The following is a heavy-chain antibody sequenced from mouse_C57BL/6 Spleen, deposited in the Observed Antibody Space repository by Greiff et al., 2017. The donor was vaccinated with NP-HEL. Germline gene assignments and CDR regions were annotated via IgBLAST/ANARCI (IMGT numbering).Heavy chain of an antibody. CDR2: INPGSGGT. V-gene: IGHV1-54*01. J-gene: IGHJ2*01. D-gene: IGHD2-5*01. CDR3: ARGSNSLGDFDY. Sequence: VKLQESGAELVRPGTSVKVSCKASGYAFTNYLIEWVKQRPGQGLEWIGVINPGSGGTNYNEKFKGKATLTADKSSSTAYMQRSSLTSEDSAVYFCARGSNSLGDFDYWGQGTTLTVSS. CDR1: GYAFTNYL.